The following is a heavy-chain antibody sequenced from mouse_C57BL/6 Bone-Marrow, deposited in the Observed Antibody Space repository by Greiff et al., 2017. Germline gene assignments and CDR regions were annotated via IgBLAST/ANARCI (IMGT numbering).Heavy chain of an antibody. CDR3: ASQDSNSWFAY. J-gene: IGHJ3*01. CDR2: IDPSDSYT. D-gene: IGHD2-5*01. CDR1: GYTFTSYW. Sequence: QVQLQQPGAELVRPGTSVKLSCKASGYTFTSYWMHWVKQRPGQGLEWIGVIDPSDSYTNYNQKFKGKATLTVDTSSSTAYMQLSSLTSEDSAVYYCASQDSNSWFAYWGQGTLGTVSA. V-gene: IGHV1-59*01.